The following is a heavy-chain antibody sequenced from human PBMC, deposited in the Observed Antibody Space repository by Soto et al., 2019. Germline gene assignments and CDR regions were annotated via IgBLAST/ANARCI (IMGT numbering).Heavy chain of an antibody. D-gene: IGHD2-2*01. CDR1: GFTFSSYG. CDR3: AKADIVVVPAALDY. J-gene: IGHJ4*02. CDR2: ISGSGGST. V-gene: IGHV3-23*01. Sequence: GGSLRLSCAASGFTFSSYGMHWVRQAPGKGLEWVSAISGSGGSTYYADSVKGRFTISRDNSKNTLYLQMNSLRAEDTAVYYCAKADIVVVPAALDYWGQGTLVTVSS.